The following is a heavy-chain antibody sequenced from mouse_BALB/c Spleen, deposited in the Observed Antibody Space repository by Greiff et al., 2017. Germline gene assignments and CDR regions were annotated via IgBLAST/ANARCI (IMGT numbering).Heavy chain of an antibody. D-gene: IGHD2-3*01. V-gene: IGHV14-3*02. CDR2: IDPANGNT. Sequence: VQLQQSGAELVKPGASVKLSCTASGFNIKDTYMHWVKQRPEQGLEWIGRIDPANGNTKYDPKFQGKATITADTSSNTAYLQLSSLTSEDTAVYYCARGTYDGYFDYWGQGTTLTVSS. CDR1: GFNIKDTY. J-gene: IGHJ2*01. CDR3: ARGTYDGYFDY.